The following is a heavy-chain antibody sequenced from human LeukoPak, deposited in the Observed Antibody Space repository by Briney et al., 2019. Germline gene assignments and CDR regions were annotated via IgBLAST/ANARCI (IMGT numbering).Heavy chain of an antibody. CDR3: AKISYDSSGYYYLDY. V-gene: IGHV3-23*01. Sequence: PGGSLRLSCAASGFTFSSYAMSWVRQAPGKGLEWVSAISGSGGSTYYADSVKGRFTISRDNSKNTLYLQMNSLRAEYTAVYYCAKISYDSSGYYYLDYWGQGTLVTVSS. CDR1: GFTFSSYA. D-gene: IGHD3-22*01. CDR2: ISGSGGST. J-gene: IGHJ4*02.